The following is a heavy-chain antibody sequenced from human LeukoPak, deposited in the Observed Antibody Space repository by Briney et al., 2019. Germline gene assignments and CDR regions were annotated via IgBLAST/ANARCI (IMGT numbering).Heavy chain of an antibody. J-gene: IGHJ4*02. CDR3: PRGAYYYDSSGLAPFDY. Sequence: SVKVSCKASGGTFSSYAISWVRQAPGQGLEWMGGIIPIFGAASYAQKFQGRVTITTDESTSTAYMELSSLRSEDTAVYYCPRGAYYYDSSGLAPFDYWGQGTLVTVSS. CDR2: IIPIFGAA. V-gene: IGHV1-69*05. D-gene: IGHD3-22*01. CDR1: GGTFSSYA.